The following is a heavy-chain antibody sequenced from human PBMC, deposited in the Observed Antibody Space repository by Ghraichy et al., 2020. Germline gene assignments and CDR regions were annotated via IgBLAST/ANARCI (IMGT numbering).Heavy chain of an antibody. J-gene: IGHJ4*02. CDR3: ARQQFATSSDDY. V-gene: IGHV4-39*01. D-gene: IGHD2-2*01. CDR1: GGSISSSSYY. Sequence: SETLSLTCTVSGGSISSSSYYWGWIRQPPGKGLEWIGNIYYTGTTNYNPSLRSLVTISVDRSKNQLSLKLNSVTAADTALYFCARQQFATSSDDYWGQGTLVTVSS. CDR2: IYYTGTT.